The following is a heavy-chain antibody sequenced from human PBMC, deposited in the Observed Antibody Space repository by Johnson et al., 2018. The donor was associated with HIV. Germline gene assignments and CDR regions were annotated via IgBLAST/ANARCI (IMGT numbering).Heavy chain of an antibody. J-gene: IGHJ3*02. V-gene: IGHV3-11*04. Sequence: QVQLVESGGGVVQPGRSLRLSCAASGFTFSDYYMSWIRQAPGKGLEWVSYISSSGSTIYYADSVKGRFTISRDNAKKSLYVQMKSLRAADTALYYCARGGSDAFDIWGQGTMVTVSS. CDR2: ISSSGSTI. CDR3: ARGGSDAFDI. D-gene: IGHD3-16*01. CDR1: GFTFSDYY.